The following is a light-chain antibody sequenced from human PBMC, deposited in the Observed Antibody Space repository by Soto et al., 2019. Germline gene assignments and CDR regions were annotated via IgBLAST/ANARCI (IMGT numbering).Light chain of an antibody. CDR3: SSYTSTSTVV. CDR2: EVS. V-gene: IGLV2-14*01. CDR1: SNDVGGYSY. J-gene: IGLJ2*01. Sequence: QSALTQPASVSGSPGQSITISCTGTSNDVGGYSYVSWYQQHPGKAPKLIIYEVSHRPSGVSNRFSASKSGNTASLTISGLRAEDEADYYCSSYTSTSTVVFGGGTKLTVL.